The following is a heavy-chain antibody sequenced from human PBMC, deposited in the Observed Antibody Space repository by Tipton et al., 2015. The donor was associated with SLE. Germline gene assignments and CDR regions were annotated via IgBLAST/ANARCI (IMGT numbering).Heavy chain of an antibody. CDR3: VRDAVCSSTNCARLGV. D-gene: IGHD2-2*01. V-gene: IGHV1-46*01. Sequence: QVQLVQSGPEVKKPGASVKVSCKASGYTFTSYYLHWVRQAPGQGLEWMGIINPFSGSRNYAQRSQGRVTMTGDTSTSTVYMEMSSLRSEDTAVYYCVRDAVCSSTNCARLGVWGKGTTVAVTS. CDR1: GYTFTSYY. J-gene: IGHJ6*04. CDR2: INPFSGSR.